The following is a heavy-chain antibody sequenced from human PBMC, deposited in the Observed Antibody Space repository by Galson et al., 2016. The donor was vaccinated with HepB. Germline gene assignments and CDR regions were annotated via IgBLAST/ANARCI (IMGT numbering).Heavy chain of an antibody. CDR1: GFTSSSYG. J-gene: IGHJ6*02. CDR3: AKDRSYGYFGSGGMDV. V-gene: IGHV3-30*18. D-gene: IGHD3-10*01. CDR2: ISYDGSNK. Sequence: SLRLSCAASGFTSSSYGMPWVRQAPGKGLEWVAVISYDGSNKYYAASVKGRFTISRDNSKNTLYLQMNSLRAEDTAVNYCAKDRSYGYFGSGGMDVWGQGTTVTVSS.